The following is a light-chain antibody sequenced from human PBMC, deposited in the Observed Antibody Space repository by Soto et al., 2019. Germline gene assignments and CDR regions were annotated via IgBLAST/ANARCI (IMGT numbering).Light chain of an antibody. Sequence: DIQMTQSPSSLSASVGDRVSITCLSSQGISNNLPRYQQKPVKVPNVLIYAASTLQPGVPSRFSGSGSGTDFTLTINSLQPEDFATYYCQQANSFPITFGQGTRLEIK. V-gene: IGKV1-27*01. CDR1: QGISNN. J-gene: IGKJ5*01. CDR2: AAS. CDR3: QQANSFPIT.